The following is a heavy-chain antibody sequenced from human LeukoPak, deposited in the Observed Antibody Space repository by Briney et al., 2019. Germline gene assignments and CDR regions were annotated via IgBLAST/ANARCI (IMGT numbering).Heavy chain of an antibody. CDR3: AREALPPGIAAAGTDWFDP. J-gene: IGHJ5*02. D-gene: IGHD6-13*01. Sequence: GGSLRLSCTASGIMFSGYWMSWVRQAPGKGLEWVANIKQHGTEKYYVDSVKGRFTISRDNSKNTLYLQMNSLRAEDTAVYYCAREALPPGIAAAGTDWFDPWGQGTLVTVSS. CDR2: IKQHGTEK. CDR1: GIMFSGYW. V-gene: IGHV3-7*01.